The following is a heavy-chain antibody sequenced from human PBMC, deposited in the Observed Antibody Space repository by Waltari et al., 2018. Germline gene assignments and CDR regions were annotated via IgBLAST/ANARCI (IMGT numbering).Heavy chain of an antibody. CDR2: ITSSSTFT. CDR3: ARDMTFYYGSGSLYYYYGMDV. D-gene: IGHD3-10*01. V-gene: IGHV3-21*06. J-gene: IGHJ6*02. CDR1: GFTFSTFN. Sequence: EVQLVESGGGLVKPGGSLRLSCAASGFTFSTFNMTWVRQAPGKGLEWVSSITSSSTFTHYADSVKGRLTISRDNAKNLLYLQMNSLRAEDTAVYYCARDMTFYYGSGSLYYYYGMDVWGQGTTVTVSS.